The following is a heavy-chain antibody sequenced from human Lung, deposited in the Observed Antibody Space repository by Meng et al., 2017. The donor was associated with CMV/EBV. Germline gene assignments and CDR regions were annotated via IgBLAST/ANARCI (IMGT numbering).Heavy chain of an antibody. CDR1: GFTVSDNY. D-gene: IGHD3-10*01. V-gene: IGHV3-66*02. CDR2: IYSGGST. J-gene: IGHJ6*02. CDR3: ARDLEWFGSGGYFGMDV. Sequence: LSLTCAASGFTVSDNYMSWVRQAPGKGLEWVSVIYSGGSTYYADSVKGRFTISRDNSKNTLYLQMNSLRAEDTAVYYCARDLEWFGSGGYFGMDVWGQGTTVXVSS.